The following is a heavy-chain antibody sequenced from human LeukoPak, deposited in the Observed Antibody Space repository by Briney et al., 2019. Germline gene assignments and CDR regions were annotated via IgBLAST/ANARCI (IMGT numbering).Heavy chain of an antibody. V-gene: IGHV4-38-2*02. Sequence: SETLSLTCTVSGYSISSGYYWGWIRQPPGKGLEWIGSIYHSGSTYYNPSLKSRVTISVDTSKNQFSLKLTSVTATDTAVYYCARQLRFGSSALPRDVFDIWGRGTVVSVSS. CDR2: IYHSGST. J-gene: IGHJ3*02. D-gene: IGHD1-26*01. CDR3: ARQLRFGSSALPRDVFDI. CDR1: GYSISSGYY.